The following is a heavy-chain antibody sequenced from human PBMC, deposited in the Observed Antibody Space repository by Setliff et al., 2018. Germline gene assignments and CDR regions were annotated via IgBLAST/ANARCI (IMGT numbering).Heavy chain of an antibody. D-gene: IGHD1-26*01. CDR1: GGSFTPYY. Sequence: PSETLSLTCTVSGGSFTPYYWSWIRQPPGKGLEWIGYVYYSGTAYYNPSLKSRVTVIVDTSKNQFSLRLSSVTAADTAVYFCARAGGSPGFTDSWGQGTLVTVSS. CDR2: VYYSGTA. V-gene: IGHV4-59*12. J-gene: IGHJ5*02. CDR3: ARAGGSPGFTDS.